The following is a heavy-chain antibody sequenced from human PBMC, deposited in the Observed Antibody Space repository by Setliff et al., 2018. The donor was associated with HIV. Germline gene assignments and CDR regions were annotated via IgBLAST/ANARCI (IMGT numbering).Heavy chain of an antibody. Sequence: KTSETLSLTCSFSGGSISGHYWSWIRQAPGKGLEWIATIYTTERISYNPSLRSRVTISVETSQNLFSLRLRSVTAADTGVYYCARRSGWSLDYWGQGTLVTVSS. CDR3: ARRSGWSLDY. J-gene: IGHJ4*02. CDR2: IYTTERI. CDR1: GGSISGHY. D-gene: IGHD6-19*01. V-gene: IGHV4-59*11.